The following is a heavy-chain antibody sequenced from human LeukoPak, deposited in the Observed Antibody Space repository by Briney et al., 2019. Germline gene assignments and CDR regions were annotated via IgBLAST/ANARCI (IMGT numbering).Heavy chain of an antibody. D-gene: IGHD6-13*01. CDR3: AKGSGSSPIDYYYYGMDV. CDR1: GFTFSSYA. J-gene: IGHJ6*02. CDR2: ISGSGGST. V-gene: IGHV3-23*01. Sequence: GGSLRLSCAASGFTFSSYAMSWVRQAPGKGLEWVSAISGSGGSTYYADSVKGRFTISRDNSKNTLYLQMNSLRAEDTAVYYCAKGSGSSPIDYYYYGMDVWGQGTTVTVSS.